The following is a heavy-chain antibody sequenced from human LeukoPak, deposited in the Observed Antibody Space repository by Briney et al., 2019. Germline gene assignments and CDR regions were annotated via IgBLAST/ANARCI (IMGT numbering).Heavy chain of an antibody. D-gene: IGHD2-15*01. V-gene: IGHV4-59*01. J-gene: IGHJ6*03. CDR1: GGSISSYY. CDR3: ATNGRGYCSGGSCYKGLGYYYYYMDV. CDR2: IYYSGST. Sequence: SETLSLTCTVSGGSISSYYWSWIRQPPGRGLEWIGYIYYSGSTNYNPSLKSRVTISVDTSKNQFSLKLSSVTAADTAVYYCATNGRGYCSGGSCYKGLGYYYYYMDVWGKGTTVTVSS.